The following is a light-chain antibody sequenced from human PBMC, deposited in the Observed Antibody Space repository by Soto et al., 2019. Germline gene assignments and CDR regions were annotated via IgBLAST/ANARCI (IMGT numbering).Light chain of an antibody. CDR2: GAS. V-gene: IGKV3-20*01. Sequence: EILMTQSPDTLSVSPGESTTLSCRASQRVYSNLAWYQQKPGQAPRLLIYGASNRATGIPERFSGSGSGTDFTLTISRLEPQDSAMYYCKQYVISVTVGQGTRLEIK. CDR3: KQYVISVT. J-gene: IGKJ5*01. CDR1: QRVYSN.